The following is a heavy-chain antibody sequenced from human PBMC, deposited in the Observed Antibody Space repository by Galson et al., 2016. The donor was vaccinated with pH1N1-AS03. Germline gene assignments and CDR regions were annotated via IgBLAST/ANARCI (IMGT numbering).Heavy chain of an antibody. CDR1: GYTFSNFG. Sequence: SVKVSCKASGYTFSNFGMSWVRQAPGQGLEWMGWISPQNGNTQYAQRLEGRVTMTTDTSTSTAYMELWSLTYDDTAVYYCARAAPFDPWGQGTLVIVPS. V-gene: IGHV1-18*04. CDR2: ISPQNGNT. J-gene: IGHJ5*02. CDR3: ARAAPFDP. D-gene: IGHD2-15*01.